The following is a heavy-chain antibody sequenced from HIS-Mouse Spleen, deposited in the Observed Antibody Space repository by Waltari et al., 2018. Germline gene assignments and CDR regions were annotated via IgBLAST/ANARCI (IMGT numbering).Heavy chain of an antibody. Sequence: QVQLQESGPGLVKPSETLSLTCTVSGGSISSYYWSWIRQPPGKGLEWIGYIYYRGSTNSNPSIKSRVTISVDTSRNQFSLKLSSVTAADTAVYYCARHYYYGSGSYYFDYWGQGTLVTVSS. CDR1: GGSISSYY. D-gene: IGHD3-10*01. CDR3: ARHYYYGSGSYYFDY. CDR2: IYYRGST. V-gene: IGHV4-59*08. J-gene: IGHJ4*02.